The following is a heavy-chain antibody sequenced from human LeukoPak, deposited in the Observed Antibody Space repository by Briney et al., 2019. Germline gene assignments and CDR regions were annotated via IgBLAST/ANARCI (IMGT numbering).Heavy chain of an antibody. CDR1: GGSISSSSYY. Sequence: SETLSLTCTVSGGSISSSSYYWGWIRQPPGKGLEWIGSIYYSGSTYYNPSLKSRVTISVDTSKNQFSLKLSSVTAADTAVYYCARFGDYYDSSGYSFRHWGQGTLVTVSS. J-gene: IGHJ1*01. V-gene: IGHV4-39*01. CDR3: ARFGDYYDSSGYSFRH. D-gene: IGHD3-22*01. CDR2: IYYSGST.